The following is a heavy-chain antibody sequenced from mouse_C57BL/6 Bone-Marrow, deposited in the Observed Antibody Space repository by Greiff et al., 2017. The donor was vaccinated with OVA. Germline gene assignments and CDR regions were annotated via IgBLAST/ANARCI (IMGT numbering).Heavy chain of an antibody. J-gene: IGHJ2*01. CDR2: IWGDGST. CDR3: AKNEIYDGYYYFDY. CDR1: GFSLTSYG. Sequence: VMLVESGPGLVAPSQSLSITCTVSGFSLTSYGVSWVRQPPGKGLELLGVIWGDGSTHYPSALISRLSISKDNSKSQVFLKLNSLQTDDTATYDCAKNEIYDGYYYFDYWGQGTTLTVSS. D-gene: IGHD2-3*01. V-gene: IGHV2-3*01.